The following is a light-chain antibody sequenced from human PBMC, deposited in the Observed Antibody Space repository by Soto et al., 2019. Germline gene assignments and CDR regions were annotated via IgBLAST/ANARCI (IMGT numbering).Light chain of an antibody. CDR3: QQYVTSPWA. V-gene: IGKV3-20*01. CDR2: GAS. J-gene: IGKJ1*01. CDR1: QSVSSSF. Sequence: EIVLTQSPGTLSLSPGERATLSCRASQSVSSSFLAWYQQKPGQAPRLLIYGASNRATGIPDRFSGSGSGTDFTLTISRLEPADFAVSYCQQYVTSPWAFGQGTKVAIE.